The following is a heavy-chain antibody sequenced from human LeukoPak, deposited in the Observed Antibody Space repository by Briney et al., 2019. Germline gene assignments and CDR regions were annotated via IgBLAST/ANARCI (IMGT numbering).Heavy chain of an antibody. V-gene: IGHV4-59*01. CDR3: ARGFATANYDY. D-gene: IGHD2-21*02. CDR1: GGSISTYY. Sequence: PSETLSLTCTVSGGSISTYYWGWIRQPPGKGLEWIGYIYYSGSTNYNPSLKSRVTISVDTSKNQFSLKLSSVTAADTAVYYCARGFATANYDYWGQGTLVTVSS. J-gene: IGHJ4*02. CDR2: IYYSGST.